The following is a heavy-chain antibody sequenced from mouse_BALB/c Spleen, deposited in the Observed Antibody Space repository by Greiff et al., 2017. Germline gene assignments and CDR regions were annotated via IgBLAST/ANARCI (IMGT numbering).Heavy chain of an antibody. Sequence: VQLQQSGPELVKPGASVKISCKASGYSFTGYIMNWVKQSNGKGLEWIGNIDPYYGGTSYNQKFKGKATLTVDKSSSTAYMQLKGLTSEDSAVYYCASEGSPPDWYLDDWGEGTTVTVSS. CDR2: IDPYYGGT. CDR1: GYSFTGYI. J-gene: IGHJ1*01. CDR3: ASEGSPPDWYLDD. V-gene: IGHV1-39*01.